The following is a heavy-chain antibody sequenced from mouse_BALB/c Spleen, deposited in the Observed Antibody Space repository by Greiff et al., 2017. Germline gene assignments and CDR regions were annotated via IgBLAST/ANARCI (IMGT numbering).Heavy chain of an antibody. Sequence: EVMLVESGGGLVQPGGSLKLSCAASGFDFSRYWMSWVRQAPGKGLEWIGEINPDSSTINYTPSLKDKFIISRDNAKNTLYLQMSKVRSEDTALYYCARPYYYGSSYYFDYWGQGTTLTVSS. CDR1: GFDFSRYW. CDR2: INPDSSTI. CDR3: ARPYYYGSSYYFDY. J-gene: IGHJ2*01. V-gene: IGHV4-1*02. D-gene: IGHD1-1*01.